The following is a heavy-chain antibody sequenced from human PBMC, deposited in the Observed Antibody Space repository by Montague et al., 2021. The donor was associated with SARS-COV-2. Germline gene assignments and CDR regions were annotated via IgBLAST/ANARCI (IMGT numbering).Heavy chain of an antibody. CDR2: TT. CDR3: GQGHMRDSFVL. Sequence: TTFYADSVKGRFTISRDNSQNTLYLQMNSLRVEDTAKYYCGQGHMRDSFVLLGQGTRVTVSS. J-gene: IGHJ3*01. V-gene: IGHV3-23*01.